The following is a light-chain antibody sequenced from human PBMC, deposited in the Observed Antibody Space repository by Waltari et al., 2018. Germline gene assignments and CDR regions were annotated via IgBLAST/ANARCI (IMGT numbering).Light chain of an antibody. Sequence: QSALTQPASVSGSPGQSIAISCTGSSSDIGAYTFVSWYQQHPGKAPKLIISSVSERRSGVSNRFSGSKSGNTASLTISGLHPEDEADYYCCSYAGSSLYVFGTGTKLTVL. CDR1: SSDIGAYTF. J-gene: IGLJ1*01. CDR3: CSYAGSSLYV. V-gene: IGLV2-23*02. CDR2: SVS.